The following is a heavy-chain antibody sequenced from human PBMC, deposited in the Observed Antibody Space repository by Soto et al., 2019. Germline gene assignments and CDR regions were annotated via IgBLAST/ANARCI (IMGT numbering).Heavy chain of an antibody. CDR1: GGSISSSSYY. V-gene: IGHV4-39*01. CDR3: AREGSVNCSGGSCLNYFDY. J-gene: IGHJ4*02. Sequence: SETLSLTCTVSGGSISSSSYYWGWIRQPPGKGLEWIGSIYYSGSTYYNPSLKSRVTISVDTSKNQFSLKLSSVTAADTAVYYCAREGSVNCSGGSCLNYFDYWGQGTLVTVSS. D-gene: IGHD2-15*01. CDR2: IYYSGST.